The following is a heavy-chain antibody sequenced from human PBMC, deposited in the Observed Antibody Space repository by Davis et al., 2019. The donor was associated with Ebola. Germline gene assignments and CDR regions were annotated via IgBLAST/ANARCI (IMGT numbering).Heavy chain of an antibody. V-gene: IGHV2-5*02. CDR3: ALDSGGGQCSGGSCYSYNWFDP. D-gene: IGHD2-15*01. CDR1: GFSLSTSGVG. CDR2: IYWDDDK. J-gene: IGHJ5*02. Sequence: SGPTLVKPTQTLTLTCTFSGFSLSTSGVGVGWIRQPPGKALEWLALIYWDDDKRYSPSLKSRLTITKDTSKNQVVLTMTNMDPVDTATYYCALDSGGGQCSGGSCYSYNWFDPWGQGTLVTVSS.